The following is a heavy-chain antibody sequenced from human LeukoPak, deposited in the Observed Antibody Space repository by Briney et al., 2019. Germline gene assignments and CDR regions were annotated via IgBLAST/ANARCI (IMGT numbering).Heavy chain of an antibody. CDR3: ARDVVELGAFDI. D-gene: IGHD2-2*01. Sequence: SETLSLTCTVSGGSISSGDYYWSWIRQPPGKGLEWIGYIYYSGSTYYNPSLKSRVTMSVDTSKNQFSLKLSSVTAADTAVYYCARDVVELGAFDIWGQGTMVTVSS. V-gene: IGHV4-30-4*01. CDR2: IYYSGST. J-gene: IGHJ3*02. CDR1: GGSISSGDYY.